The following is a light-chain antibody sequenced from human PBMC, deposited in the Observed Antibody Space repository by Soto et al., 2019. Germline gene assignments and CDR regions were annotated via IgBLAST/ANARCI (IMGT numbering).Light chain of an antibody. Sequence: DIPMTQSPSTLSASVGDRVTITCRARQSLTTWLAWYQQKPGKAPNLLIYKTSRLESGDPPRFSGSGSGTEFTLTISSLQPDDFATYYCQHWTDYSWTFSKGTKVEVK. CDR2: KTS. CDR1: QSLTTW. CDR3: QHWTDYSWT. V-gene: IGKV1-5*03. J-gene: IGKJ1*01.